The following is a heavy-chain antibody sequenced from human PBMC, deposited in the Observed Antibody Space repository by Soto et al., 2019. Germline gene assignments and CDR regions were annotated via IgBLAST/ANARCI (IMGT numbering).Heavy chain of an antibody. CDR2: ISYDGNDE. J-gene: IGHJ4*02. Sequence: QVQLVESGGGVVQPGSSLRLSCAASGFTFSSYAMHWVRQAPGKGLEWVAVISYDGNDESYTDSVKGRFTISRDTSKNTLYLQMNRRRPEETAIYSCAKARTSHFWSAYFDSWGQGTLIAVSS. V-gene: IGHV3-30-3*01. CDR3: AKARTSHFWSAYFDS. D-gene: IGHD3-3*02. CDR1: GFTFSSYA.